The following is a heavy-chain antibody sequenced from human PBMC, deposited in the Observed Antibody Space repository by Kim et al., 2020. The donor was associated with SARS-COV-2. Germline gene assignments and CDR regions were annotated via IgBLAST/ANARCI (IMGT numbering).Heavy chain of an antibody. V-gene: IGHV3-9*01. D-gene: IGHD3-10*01. J-gene: IGHJ3*02. CDR2: ISWNSGSI. Sequence: GGSLRLSCAASGFTFDDYAMHWVRQAPGKGLEWVSGISWNSGSIGYADSVKGRFTISRDNAKNSLYLQMNSLRAEDTALYYCAKDIGKWFGESYHAFDIWGQGTMVTVSS. CDR1: GFTFDDYA. CDR3: AKDIGKWFGESYHAFDI.